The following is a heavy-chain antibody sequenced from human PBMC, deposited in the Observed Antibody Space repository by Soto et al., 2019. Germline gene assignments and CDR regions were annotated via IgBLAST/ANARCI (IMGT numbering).Heavy chain of an antibody. V-gene: IGHV1-18*01. CDR2: ISSYNGNT. D-gene: IGHD6-13*01. CDR1: GYSFTNFG. CDR3: ARGRDDNSWSSAEYFQR. Sequence: ASVKVSCKASGYSFTNFGINWVRRAPGQGLEWMGWISSYNGNTDYAQKFQGRVTMTTDTSTTTVYMELRSLRSDDTAVYYCARGRDDNSWSSAEYFQRWG. J-gene: IGHJ1*01.